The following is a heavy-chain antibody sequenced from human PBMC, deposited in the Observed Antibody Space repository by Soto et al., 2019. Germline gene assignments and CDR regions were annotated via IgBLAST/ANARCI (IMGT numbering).Heavy chain of an antibody. CDR3: VRVHNWDTKSYADV. J-gene: IGHJ6*03. CDR2: IYYTGST. Sequence: QVQLQESGPGLVKPSQSLSLTCTVTGASINIEGYYWSWIRQHPVKGLEWIGYIYYTGSTFSNPALGSRVSISQDASQNQFSLPLTSVTAADTAVDFCVRVHNWDTKSYADVWGKGTTVTVSS. D-gene: IGHD1-26*01. V-gene: IGHV4-31*03. CDR1: GASINIEGYY.